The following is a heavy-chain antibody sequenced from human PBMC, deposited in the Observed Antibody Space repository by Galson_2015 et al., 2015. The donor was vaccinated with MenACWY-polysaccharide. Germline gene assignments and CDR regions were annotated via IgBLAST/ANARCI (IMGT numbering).Heavy chain of an antibody. CDR1: GFSLGAWY. Sequence: SLRLSCAASGFSLGAWYMSWVRQAPGKGLEWVSGISGSGGSTYYADSVKGRFTISRDNSKNTLYVQMNSLRAEDTAVYYCAKDQDLKGYCTSTSCKGAEYWGQGTLVTVYS. V-gene: IGHV3-23*01. J-gene: IGHJ4*02. CDR2: ISGSGGST. CDR3: AKDQDLKGYCTSTSCKGAEY. D-gene: IGHD2-2*01.